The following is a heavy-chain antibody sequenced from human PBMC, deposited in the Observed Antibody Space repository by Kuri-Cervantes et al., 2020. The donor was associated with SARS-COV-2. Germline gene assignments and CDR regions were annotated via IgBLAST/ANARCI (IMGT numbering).Heavy chain of an antibody. D-gene: IGHD3-3*01. Sequence: GESLKISCQGPGYSFSSYWIGWVRQMPGKGLEWMGIIYPADSETRYSPSFQGQVTISADKSTTTAYLQWSSLKASDTAMYYCARLLFWSGFVDSWGQGTLVTVSS. J-gene: IGHJ4*02. V-gene: IGHV5-51*01. CDR2: IYPADSET. CDR3: ARLLFWSGFVDS. CDR1: GYSFSSYW.